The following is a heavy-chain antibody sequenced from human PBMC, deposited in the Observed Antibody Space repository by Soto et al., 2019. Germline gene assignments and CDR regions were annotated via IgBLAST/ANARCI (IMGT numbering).Heavy chain of an antibody. CDR1: GGSINSFY. CDR3: ARHMAPGGTGNFDS. D-gene: IGHD3-10*01. J-gene: IGHJ4*02. V-gene: IGHV4-59*01. Sequence: NPSATLSLPCTVAGGSINSFYWDWFRQPPGKGLEWIGYIYFTGSTNYTPSLTSRVTISVDSSKRQFSLRLTSVSAADTAVYFCARHMAPGGTGNFDSWGQGLLVTVSS. CDR2: IYFTGST.